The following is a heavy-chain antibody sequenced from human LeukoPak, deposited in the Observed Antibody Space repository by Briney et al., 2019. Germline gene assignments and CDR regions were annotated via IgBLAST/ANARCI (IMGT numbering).Heavy chain of an antibody. CDR3: ARDGVTGGYCSSSSCFYYFDY. Sequence: GGSLRLSCAASGFTFSSYSMNWVRQAPGKGLEWVSSISSSSSYIYYADSAKGRFTNSRDNAKNSLYLQMNSLRAEDTAVYYCARDGVTGGYCSSSSCFYYFDYWGQGTLVTVSS. V-gene: IGHV3-21*06. D-gene: IGHD2-2*01. CDR2: ISSSSSYI. J-gene: IGHJ4*02. CDR1: GFTFSSYS.